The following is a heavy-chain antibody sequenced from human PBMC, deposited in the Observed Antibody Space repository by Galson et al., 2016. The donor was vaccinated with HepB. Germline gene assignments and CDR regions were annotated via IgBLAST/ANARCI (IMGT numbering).Heavy chain of an antibody. CDR1: GYTFTSHA. Sequence: SVKVSCKASGYTFTSHALHWVRQAPGQRLEWMGWINGDNGNTKYSQKFQGRVTITRDTSASTGYMELSSLRAEDTAVYYCARVYYYASGSYRFYFDYWGQGTLVTVSS. D-gene: IGHD3-10*01. V-gene: IGHV1-3*01. J-gene: IGHJ4*02. CDR3: ARVYYYASGSYRFYFDY. CDR2: INGDNGNT.